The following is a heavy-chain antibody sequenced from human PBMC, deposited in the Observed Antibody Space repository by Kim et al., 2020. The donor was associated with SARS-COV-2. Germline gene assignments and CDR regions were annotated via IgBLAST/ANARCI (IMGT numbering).Heavy chain of an antibody. J-gene: IGHJ4*02. V-gene: IGHV4-39*01. CDR3: ARGEMATIDYFDY. Sequence: SETLSLTCTVSGGSIRSKSHYWGWIRQPPGKGLEWIGSIYYGGSSYYNPSLKSRITISVDTSKNQFSLKLTSVTAADTAVYYCARGEMATIDYFDYWGQGTLVTVSS. CDR1: GGSIRSKSHY. CDR2: IYYGGSS. D-gene: IGHD5-12*01.